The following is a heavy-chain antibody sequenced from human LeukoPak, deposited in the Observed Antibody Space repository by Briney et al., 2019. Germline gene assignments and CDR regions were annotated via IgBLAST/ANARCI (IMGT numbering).Heavy chain of an antibody. J-gene: IGHJ4*02. V-gene: IGHV3-21*01. CDR1: GFTFSSYT. CDR3: AREGLYSGSASSDLDY. D-gene: IGHD3-10*01. Sequence: GGSLRLSCAASGFTFSSYTMDWVRQAPGKGLEWVSSISSSSSYIYYADSVKGRFTISRDNAKNSLHLQMNSLRAEDTALYFCAREGLYSGSASSDLDYWGQGTLVSVSS. CDR2: ISSSSSYI.